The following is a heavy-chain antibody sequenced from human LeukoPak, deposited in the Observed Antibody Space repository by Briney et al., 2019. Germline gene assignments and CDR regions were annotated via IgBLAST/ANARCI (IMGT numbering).Heavy chain of an antibody. CDR1: GGSISSGDYY. CDR2: SYSSGNA. J-gene: IGHJ5*02. V-gene: IGHV4-61*08. CDR3: AKGGPEASAGLSWFDP. Sequence: SETLSLTCTVSGGSISSGDYYWSWIRQPPGKGLEWIAYSYSSGNANYNPSLKSRVTISVDTSMNQFSLKLTSVTAADTAVYYCAKGGPEASAGLSWFDPWGQGTLVTVSS. D-gene: IGHD1-14*01.